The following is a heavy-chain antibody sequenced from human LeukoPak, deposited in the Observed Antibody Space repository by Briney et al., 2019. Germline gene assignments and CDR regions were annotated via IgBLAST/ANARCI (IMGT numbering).Heavy chain of an antibody. J-gene: IGHJ6*03. Sequence: SGESLRLSCAPSGITFSNYSMNWVRQAPGKGLEWVSYISSSGRTIYYADSVKGRFTISRDNAKNSLYLQMNSPRAEDTAVYYSTRGSGYSYGYRPPFYYYMDVWGKGTTVTVSS. CDR2: ISSSGRTI. CDR3: TRGSGYSYGYRPPFYYYMDV. CDR1: GITFSNYS. V-gene: IGHV3-48*01. D-gene: IGHD5-18*01.